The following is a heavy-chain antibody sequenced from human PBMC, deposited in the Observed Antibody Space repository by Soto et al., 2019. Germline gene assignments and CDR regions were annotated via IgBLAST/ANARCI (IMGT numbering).Heavy chain of an antibody. Sequence: QVQLVESGGGVVQPGRSLRLSCAASGFTFSSYAMHWVRQAPGKGLEWVAVISYDGSNKYYADSVKGRFTISRDNSKNTLYRQMNSLRAEDTAVYYCASLPGIAAAGTPNWFAPWGQGTLVTVSS. V-gene: IGHV3-30-3*01. J-gene: IGHJ5*02. CDR3: ASLPGIAAAGTPNWFAP. CDR2: ISYDGSNK. CDR1: GFTFSSYA. D-gene: IGHD6-13*01.